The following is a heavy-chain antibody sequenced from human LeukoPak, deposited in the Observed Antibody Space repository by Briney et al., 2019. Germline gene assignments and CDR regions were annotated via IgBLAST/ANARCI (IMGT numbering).Heavy chain of an antibody. J-gene: IGHJ4*02. CDR3: ARDYCGGDCPQDY. D-gene: IGHD2-21*02. Sequence: GASVKVSCKASGYTFTGYDMHWVRQAPGQGLEWMGGINPNSGGTNYAQKFQGRVTMTRDTSISTAYMELSRLRSDDTAVYYCARDYCGGDCPQDYWGQGTLVTVSS. CDR1: GYTFTGYD. V-gene: IGHV1-2*02. CDR2: INPNSGGT.